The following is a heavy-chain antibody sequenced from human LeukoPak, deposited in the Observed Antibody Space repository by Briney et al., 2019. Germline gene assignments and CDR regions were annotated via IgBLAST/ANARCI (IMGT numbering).Heavy chain of an antibody. CDR1: GFTFSSYG. D-gene: IGHD1-7*01. Sequence: KPGGSLRLSCAASGFTFSSYGMHWVRQAPGKGLEWIGSIYHSGSTYYNPSLKSRVTISVDTSKNQFSLKLGSVTAADTAVYYCARGGVRELRYYYYYMDVWGKGTTVTVSS. CDR2: IYHSGST. J-gene: IGHJ6*03. V-gene: IGHV4-38-2*01. CDR3: ARGGVRELRYYYYYMDV.